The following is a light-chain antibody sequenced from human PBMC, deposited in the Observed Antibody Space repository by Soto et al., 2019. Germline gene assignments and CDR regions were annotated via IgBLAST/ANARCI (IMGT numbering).Light chain of an antibody. J-gene: IGKJ4*01. CDR2: DAS. CDR3: QQRSDWLT. V-gene: IGKV3-11*01. CDR1: QSVNTY. Sequence: LAPGERATLSCRASQSVNTYVGWYQQKPGQPPRLLIYDASNRAPGIPARFSGSGSGTDFTLTISSLEPEDFAVYYCQQRSDWLTFGGGTKVDIK.